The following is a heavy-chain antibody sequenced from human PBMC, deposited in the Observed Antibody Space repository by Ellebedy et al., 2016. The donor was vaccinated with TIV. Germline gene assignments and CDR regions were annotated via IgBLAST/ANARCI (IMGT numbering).Heavy chain of an antibody. D-gene: IGHD6-13*01. CDR2: LFYSGST. V-gene: IGHV4-39*01. CDR3: ARHGLGSNNWYGGFDY. CDR1: GGSISSYY. Sequence: SETLSLTXTVSGGSISSYYWSWIRQPPGKGLEWIGSLFYSGSTHYNPSLKSPVTISVDTSKNQFSLNVRSVTAADTAVYYCARHGLGSNNWYGGFDYWGQGTLVTVSS. J-gene: IGHJ4*02.